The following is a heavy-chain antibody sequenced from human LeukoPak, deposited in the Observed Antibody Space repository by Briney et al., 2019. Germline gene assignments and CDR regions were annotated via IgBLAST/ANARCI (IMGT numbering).Heavy chain of an antibody. CDR2: INPSGGST. Sequence: AASVKVSCKASGYIFTGYYMHWVRQAPGQGLEWMGWINPSGGSTSYAQKFQGRVTMTRDTSTSTVYMELSSLRSEDTAVYYCARDYPDGYSSSWYVLNYYYYYYMDVWGKGTTVTISS. D-gene: IGHD6-13*01. CDR3: ARDYPDGYSSSWYVLNYYYYYYMDV. V-gene: IGHV1-46*01. CDR1: GYIFTGYY. J-gene: IGHJ6*03.